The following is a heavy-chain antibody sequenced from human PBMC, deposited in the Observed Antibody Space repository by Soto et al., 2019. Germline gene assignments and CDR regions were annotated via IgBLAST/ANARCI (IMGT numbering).Heavy chain of an antibody. V-gene: IGHV3-23*01. CDR1: GFTFSSYA. Sequence: EVQLLESGGGLVQPGGSLRLSCAASGFTFSSYAMSWVRQAPGKGLEWVSAISGSGGSTYYADSVKGRFTISRDNSKNTMYLQMNSLRAEDTDVYYCAKPDYGDLDAFDIWGQGTMVTVSS. J-gene: IGHJ3*02. CDR3: AKPDYGDLDAFDI. CDR2: ISGSGGST. D-gene: IGHD4-17*01.